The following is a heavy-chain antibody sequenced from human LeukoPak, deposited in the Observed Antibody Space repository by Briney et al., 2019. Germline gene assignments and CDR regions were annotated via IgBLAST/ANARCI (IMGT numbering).Heavy chain of an antibody. CDR1: GFIFSSYW. D-gene: IGHD1-26*01. CDR2: INTDGSST. J-gene: IGHJ3*01. Sequence: GGSLRLSCAASGFIFSSYWMHWVRHAPGKGLAWVSRINTDGSSTSYADSVKGRFTISRDNAKNSLYLRMNSLRVEDTALYYCAKDRGGSSELGDAFDVWGQGTMVRVSS. CDR3: AKDRGGSSELGDAFDV. V-gene: IGHV3-74*01.